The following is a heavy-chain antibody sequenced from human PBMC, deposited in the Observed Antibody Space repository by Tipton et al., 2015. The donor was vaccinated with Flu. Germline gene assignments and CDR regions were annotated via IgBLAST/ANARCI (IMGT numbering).Heavy chain of an antibody. CDR3: ARGLVVPAADY. CDR2: IYYSGST. J-gene: IGHJ4*02. Sequence: TLSLTCTVFGGSISSSSYYWGWIRQPPGKGLEWIGSIYYSGSTYYNPSLKSRVTISVDTSKNQFSLKLSSVTAADTAVYYCARGLVVPAADYWGQGTLVTVSS. V-gene: IGHV4-39*07. CDR1: GGSISSSSYY. D-gene: IGHD2-2*01.